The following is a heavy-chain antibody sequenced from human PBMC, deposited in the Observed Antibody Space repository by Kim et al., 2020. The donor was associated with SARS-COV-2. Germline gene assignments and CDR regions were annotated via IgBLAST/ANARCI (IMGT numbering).Heavy chain of an antibody. Sequence: GGALRLSCAASGFTFSSYAMHWVRQAPGKGLEWVAVIWSDGSNKYYADSVKGRFTISRDNSKHPLYLQMNSLRAEDTAVYYCANDIAAALWGQGTLVTVPS. CDR1: GFTFSSYA. CDR2: IWSDGSNK. J-gene: IGHJ4*02. D-gene: IGHD6-13*01. CDR3: ANDIAAAL. V-gene: IGHV3-33*06.